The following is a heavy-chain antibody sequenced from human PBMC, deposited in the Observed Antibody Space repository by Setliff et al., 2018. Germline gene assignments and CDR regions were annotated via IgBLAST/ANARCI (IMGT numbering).Heavy chain of an antibody. J-gene: IGHJ6*02. D-gene: IGHD6-13*01. Sequence: GALRLSCTASGFTFGDYAMSWVRQAPGKGLEWVGFIRSKAYGGTTEYAASVKGRFTISRDDSKSIAYLQMNSLKTEDTAVYYCTRVGRQLVYYYGMDVWGQGTTVTVSS. CDR2: IRSKAYGGTT. V-gene: IGHV3-49*04. CDR3: TRVGRQLVYYYGMDV. CDR1: GFTFGDYA.